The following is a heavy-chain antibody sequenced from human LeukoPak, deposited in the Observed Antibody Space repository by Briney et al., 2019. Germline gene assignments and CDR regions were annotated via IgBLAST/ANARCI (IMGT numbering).Heavy chain of an antibody. CDR1: GYTLTELS. V-gene: IGHV1-24*01. CDR2: FDPEDGET. J-gene: IGHJ4*02. D-gene: IGHD3-22*01. CDR3: ATQYDSSGYYYFDY. Sequence: ASVKVSCKVSGYTLTELSMHWVRQAPGKGLEWMGGFDPEDGETIYAQKFQGRVTMTEDTSTDTAYMELSSLRSEGTAVYYCATQYDSSGYYYFDYWGQGTLVTVSS.